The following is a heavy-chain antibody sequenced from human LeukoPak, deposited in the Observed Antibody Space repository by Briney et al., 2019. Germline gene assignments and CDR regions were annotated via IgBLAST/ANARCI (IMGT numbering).Heavy chain of an antibody. V-gene: IGHV4-39*07. J-gene: IGHJ4*02. CDR2: IYYSGST. CDR3: ARGGSWYYYFDY. Sequence: PSETLSLTCTVSGGSISSSSYYWGWIRQPPGKGLEWIGSIYYSGSTYYNPSLKSRVTISVDTSKNQFSLKLSSVTAADTAVYYCARGGSWYYYFDYWGQGTLVTVSS. D-gene: IGHD6-13*01. CDR1: GGSISSSSYY.